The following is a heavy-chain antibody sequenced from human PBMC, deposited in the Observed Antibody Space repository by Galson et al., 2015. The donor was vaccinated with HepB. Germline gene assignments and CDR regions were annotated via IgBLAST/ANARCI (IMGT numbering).Heavy chain of an antibody. CDR1: GFTFSSLG. CDR2: VNSDGTTA. D-gene: IGHD2-15*01. Sequence: SLRLSCAASGFTFSSLGMTWVRQAPGKGLVWVSRVNSDGTTANYTESVKGRFTISRDNAKNTLYLQMNSLRADDTAVYYCVRGIDSDSEAWPWGQGTLVTVSS. CDR3: VRGIDSDSEAWP. V-gene: IGHV3-74*01. J-gene: IGHJ5*02.